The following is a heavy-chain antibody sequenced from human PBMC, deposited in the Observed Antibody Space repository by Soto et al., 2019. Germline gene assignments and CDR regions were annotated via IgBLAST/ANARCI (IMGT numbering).Heavy chain of an antibody. CDR3: ARVLNRWPNCDC. Sequence: EVQLLESGGGLVQRGGSLRLSCVASGFTFRSYAMTWVRQAPGKGLEWVSGISTGAAGTYYADSVKGRFTISRDNPKKTVYLQINSLGDDDTAVYYCARVLNRWPNCDCWGQGTL. CDR2: ISTGAAGT. V-gene: IGHV3-23*01. CDR1: GFTFRSYA. J-gene: IGHJ4*02.